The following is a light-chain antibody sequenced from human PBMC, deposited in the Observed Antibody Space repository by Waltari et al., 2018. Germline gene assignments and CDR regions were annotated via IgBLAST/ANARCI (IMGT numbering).Light chain of an antibody. CDR2: EVN. CDR3: CSYAGSSTVM. J-gene: IGLJ3*02. CDR1: TSNVGNYDL. Sequence: QSALTQPASVSGSPGQSITISCTGTTSNVGNYDLVSWYQQHPGKAPKLIISEVNKRPSGISDRFSGSKSGNTASLTISGLLTEDEADYYCCSYAGSSTVMFGGGTKL. V-gene: IGLV2-23*02.